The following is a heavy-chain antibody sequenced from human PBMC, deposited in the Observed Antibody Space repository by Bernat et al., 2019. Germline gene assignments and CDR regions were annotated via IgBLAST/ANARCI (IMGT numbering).Heavy chain of an antibody. CDR3: ARDRRDYDFWSGHQRTEYYMDV. V-gene: IGHV1-69*01. J-gene: IGHJ6*03. CDR2: IIPIFGTA. CDR1: GGTFSSYA. Sequence: QVQLVQSGAEVKKPGSSVKVSCKASGGTFSSYAISWVRQAPGQGLEWMGGIIPIFGTANYAQKFQGRVTITADESTSIAYMELSSLRSEDTAVYYCARDRRDYDFWSGHQRTEYYMDVWGKGTTVTVSS. D-gene: IGHD3-3*01.